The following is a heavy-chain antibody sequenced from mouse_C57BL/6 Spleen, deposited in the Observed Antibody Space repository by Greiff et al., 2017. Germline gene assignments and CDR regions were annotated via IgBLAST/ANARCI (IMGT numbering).Heavy chain of an antibody. CDR2: IHPNSGST. CDR3: ASYYCGSSPYFGY. D-gene: IGHD1-1*01. J-gene: IGHJ2*01. V-gene: IGHV1-64*01. Sequence: QVQLQQPGAELVKPGASVKLSCKASGYTFTSYWMHWVKQRPGQGLEWIGMIHPNSGSTNYNEKFKSKATLTVDKSSSTAYMQLSSLTSEDSAVYYCASYYCGSSPYFGYWGQGTTLTVSS. CDR1: GYTFTSYW.